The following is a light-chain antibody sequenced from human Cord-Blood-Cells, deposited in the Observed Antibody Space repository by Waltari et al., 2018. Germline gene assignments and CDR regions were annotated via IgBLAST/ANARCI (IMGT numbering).Light chain of an antibody. CDR2: DVS. CDR1: SSDVGGYHY. J-gene: IGLJ2*01. CDR3: SSYTRSSTLVV. Sequence: QSALTQPASVSGSPGQSIHISCTGTSSDVGGYHYVFWYEQHPGKAPKLMICDVSKRPSGVANRFSGSKSGNTAALTLSGLQAEDEADYYCSSYTRSSTLVVFGGGTKLTIL. V-gene: IGLV2-14*01.